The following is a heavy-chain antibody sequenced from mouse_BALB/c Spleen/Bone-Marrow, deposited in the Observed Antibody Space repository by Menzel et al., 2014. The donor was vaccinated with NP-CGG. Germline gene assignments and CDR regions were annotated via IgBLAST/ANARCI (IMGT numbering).Heavy chain of an antibody. CDR1: GFNIKDTY. Sequence: VQLQQSGAELVKPGASVKLSCTASGFNIKDTYMHWVKQRPEQGLEWIGRIDPANGNTKYDPKFQGKATITADTSSNTAYLQLSSLTSEDTAVYYCARYYGYGYHAMDYWGQGTSVTVSS. D-gene: IGHD2-14*01. CDR3: ARYYGYGYHAMDY. J-gene: IGHJ4*01. V-gene: IGHV14-3*02. CDR2: IDPANGNT.